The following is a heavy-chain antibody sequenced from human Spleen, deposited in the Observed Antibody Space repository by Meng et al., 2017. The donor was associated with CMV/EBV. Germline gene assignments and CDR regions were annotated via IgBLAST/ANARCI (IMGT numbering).Heavy chain of an antibody. CDR1: GFTFSSYS. J-gene: IGHJ6*02. Sequence: GGSLRLSCAASGFTFSSYSMNWVRQAPGKGLEWVSSISSSSYIYYADSVKGRFTISRDNAKNSLYLQMNSLRAEDTAVYYCARDTQQDSDFWSGYYYYYYGMDVWGQGTTVTVSS. V-gene: IGHV3-21*01. CDR3: ARDTQQDSDFWSGYYYYYYGMDV. D-gene: IGHD3-3*01. CDR2: ISSSSYI.